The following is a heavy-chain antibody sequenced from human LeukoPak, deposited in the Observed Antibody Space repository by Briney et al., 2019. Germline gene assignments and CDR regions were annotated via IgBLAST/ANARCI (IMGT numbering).Heavy chain of an antibody. Sequence: GVSLRLSCTPSGFTSSGAWMTWGREAPGKGMEWVANIREDGTEKNYVDSGKGRFTISRDNAKNSLFLQISNLRDDDTAIYYCARHVGISFWGQGTLVTVSS. D-gene: IGHD7-27*01. CDR1: GFTSSGAW. V-gene: IGHV3-7*01. J-gene: IGHJ4*02. CDR2: IREDGTEK. CDR3: ARHVGISF.